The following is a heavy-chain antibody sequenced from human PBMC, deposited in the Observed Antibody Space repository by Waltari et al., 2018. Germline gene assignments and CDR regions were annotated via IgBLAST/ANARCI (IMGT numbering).Heavy chain of an antibody. J-gene: IGHJ4*02. Sequence: QVQLQESGPGLVKPSATLSLTCTVSGGSIRYSWRWIRPPAGQGLGWIGRIYTSGSTNYNPSLKSRVTMSVDTSKNQFSLKLSSVTAADTAVYYCARGVRYCSSTSCANYFDYWGQGTLVTVSS. CDR2: IYTSGST. CDR1: GGSIRYS. V-gene: IGHV4-4*07. CDR3: ARGVRYCSSTSCANYFDY. D-gene: IGHD2-2*01.